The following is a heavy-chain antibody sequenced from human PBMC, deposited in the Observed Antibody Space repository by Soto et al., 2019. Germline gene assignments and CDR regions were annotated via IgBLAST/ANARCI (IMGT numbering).Heavy chain of an antibody. CDR1: GFTFASSA. J-gene: IGHJ6*02. CDR3: AADLLGYCSGGSCYSAYYYYYGMDV. Sequence: SVKVSCKASGFTFASSAVQWVRQARGQRLEWIGWIVVGSGNTNYAQKFQERVTITRDMSTSTAYMELSSLRSEDTAVYYCAADLLGYCSGGSCYSAYYYYYGMDVWGQGTTVTVSS. CDR2: IVVGSGNT. D-gene: IGHD2-15*01. V-gene: IGHV1-58*01.